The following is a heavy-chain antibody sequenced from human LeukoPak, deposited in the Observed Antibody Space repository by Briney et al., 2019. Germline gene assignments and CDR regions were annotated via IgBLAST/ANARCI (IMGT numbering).Heavy chain of an antibody. V-gene: IGHV3-21*01. CDR3: ARSSLGMDV. J-gene: IGHJ6*04. CDR1: GFTFSSYS. D-gene: IGHD2-2*01. Sequence: PGGSLRLSCAASGFTFSSYSMNWVRQAPGKGLEWVSSISSSSSYMYYADSVKGRFTISRDNAKNSLYLQMNSLRAEDTAVYYCARSSLGMDVWGKGTTVTVSS. CDR2: ISSSSSYM.